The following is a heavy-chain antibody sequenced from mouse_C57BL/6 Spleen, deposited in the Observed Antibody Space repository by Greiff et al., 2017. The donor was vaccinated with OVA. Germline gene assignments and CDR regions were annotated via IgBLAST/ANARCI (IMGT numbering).Heavy chain of an antibody. V-gene: IGHV5-4*01. CDR1: GFTFSSYA. CDR3: ARAVDY. J-gene: IGHJ4*01. Sequence: EVQLVESGGGLVKPGGSLKLSCAASGFTFSSYAMSWVRQTPEKRLEWVGTISDGGSYTYYPENLKGRFTISRDNAKNNLYLQMSHLKSEDTAIYYCARAVDYWGQGTSVTVSS. CDR2: ISDGGSYT.